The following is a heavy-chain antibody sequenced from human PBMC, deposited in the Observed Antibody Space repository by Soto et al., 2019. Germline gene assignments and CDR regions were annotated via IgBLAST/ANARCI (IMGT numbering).Heavy chain of an antibody. CDR2: ITPSSGST. CDR3: ARDLVPIWNYVGLAPGAQHWFDP. J-gene: IGHJ5*02. V-gene: IGHV1-46*02. CDR1: GYTFNNYF. D-gene: IGHD1-7*01. Sequence: QVQLVQSGAEVRKPGASVKVSCKASGYTFNNYFMHWVRQAPAQGLEWMGVITPSSGSTTYAQRFPGRLTMTRDTSTSTVYMELRSLRSEDTAVYFCARDLVPIWNYVGLAPGAQHWFDPWGQGTLVTVSS.